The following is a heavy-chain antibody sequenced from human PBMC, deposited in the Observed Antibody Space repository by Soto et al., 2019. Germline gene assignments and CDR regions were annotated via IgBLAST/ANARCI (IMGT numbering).Heavy chain of an antibody. CDR3: ARGRTTGTTKAYYYYGMDV. D-gene: IGHD1-1*01. CDR1: GYTFTGYY. Sequence: QVQLVQSGAEVKKPGASVKVSCKASGYTFTGYYMHWVRQAPGQGLEWMGWINPNSGGTNYAQKFQGWVTMTRDTSISTAYMELSRLRSDDTAVYYCARGRTTGTTKAYYYYGMDVWGQGTTVTVSS. V-gene: IGHV1-2*04. CDR2: INPNSGGT. J-gene: IGHJ6*02.